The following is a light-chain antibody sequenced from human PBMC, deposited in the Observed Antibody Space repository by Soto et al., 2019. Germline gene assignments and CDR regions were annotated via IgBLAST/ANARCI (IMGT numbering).Light chain of an antibody. CDR1: QSVSSTY. Sequence: EIVLTQSPGTLSLSPGERATLSCRASQSVSSTYLAWYQQKPGQAPRLLIYGASSMATGIPDRFSGSGSGTDFTLTISNLETEDFAVYYCQHYGSLVLTFGGGTKVEI. V-gene: IGKV3-20*01. CDR3: QHYGSLVLT. J-gene: IGKJ4*01. CDR2: GAS.